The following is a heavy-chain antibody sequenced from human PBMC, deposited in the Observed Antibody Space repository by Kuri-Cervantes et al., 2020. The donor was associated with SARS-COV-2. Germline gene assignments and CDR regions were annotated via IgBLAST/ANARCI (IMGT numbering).Heavy chain of an antibody. Sequence: SETLSLTCAVYGGSFSGYYWSWIRQPPGKGLEWIGEINHSGSTNYNPSLKSRVTISVDTSKNQFFLKLSSVTAADTAVYYCARATYYYDSSGYYSDYWGQGTLVTVSS. V-gene: IGHV4-34*01. D-gene: IGHD3-22*01. CDR2: INHSGST. CDR1: GGSFSGYY. CDR3: ARATYYYDSSGYYSDY. J-gene: IGHJ4*02.